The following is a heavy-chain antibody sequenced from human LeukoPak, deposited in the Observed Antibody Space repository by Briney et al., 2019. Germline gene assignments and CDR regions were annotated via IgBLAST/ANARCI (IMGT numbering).Heavy chain of an antibody. V-gene: IGHV3-23*01. CDR2: IIGSGGST. D-gene: IGHD1-1*01. CDR1: GFTFSSYA. J-gene: IGHJ4*02. CDR3: AKSRSGSANWALQVFDN. Sequence: GGSLRLSCAASGFTFSSYAMSWVRQAPGKGLEWVSAIIGSGGSTYYADSVKGRFTISRDNSNNSLFVQMNSLRAEDTAVYFCAKSRSGSANWALQVFDNWGQGALVTVSS.